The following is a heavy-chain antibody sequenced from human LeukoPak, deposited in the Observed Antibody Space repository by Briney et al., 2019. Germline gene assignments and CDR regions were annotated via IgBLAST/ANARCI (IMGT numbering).Heavy chain of an antibody. CDR1: GFTFSSYA. V-gene: IGHV3-30-3*01. D-gene: IGHD3-22*01. CDR2: ISYDGSNK. CDR3: ARALSITMIVVVSY. J-gene: IGHJ4*02. Sequence: GRSLRLSCAASGFTFSSYAMHWVRQAPGKGLEWVAVISYDGSNKYYADSVKGRFTIYRDNSKNTLYLQMNSLRAEDTAVYYCARALSITMIVVVSYWGQGTLVTVSS.